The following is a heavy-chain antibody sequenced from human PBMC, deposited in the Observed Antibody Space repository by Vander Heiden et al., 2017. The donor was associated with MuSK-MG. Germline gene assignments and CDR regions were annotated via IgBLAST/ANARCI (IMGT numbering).Heavy chain of an antibody. V-gene: IGHV3-23*01. CDR2: ISASGGAT. Sequence: EVQLLESGGGLVQPGGSLRLSCAASGFPFSTYAMRWVRQATGKGLEWVSAISASGGATYYADSVKGRFTIARENSKNTLYLQMNSLRAEDTAVYYCASRYYVDSWGQGTLVTVSS. J-gene: IGHJ4*02. CDR1: GFPFSTYA. D-gene: IGHD2-2*01. CDR3: ASRYYVDS.